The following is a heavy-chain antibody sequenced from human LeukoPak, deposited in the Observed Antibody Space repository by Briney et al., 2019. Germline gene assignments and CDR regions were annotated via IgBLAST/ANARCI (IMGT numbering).Heavy chain of an antibody. V-gene: IGHV4-34*01. D-gene: IGHD6-19*01. CDR1: GGSFSGYY. CDR2: INHSGST. CDR3: ARGRGWFQKYFDY. J-gene: IGHJ4*02. Sequence: SESLSLTCAVYGGSFSGYYWSWIRQPPGKGLEWIGEINHSGSTNYNPSLKSRVTISVDTSKNQFSLKLSSVTAADTAVYYCARGRGWFQKYFDYWGQGTLVTVSS.